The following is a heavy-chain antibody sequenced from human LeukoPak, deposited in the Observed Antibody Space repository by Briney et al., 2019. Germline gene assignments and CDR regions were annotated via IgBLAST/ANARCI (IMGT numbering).Heavy chain of an antibody. CDR3: AKITMATTPNY. Sequence: GGSLRLSCAASGFIFTNYFMSWVRQAPGKGLEWVASIKHDGSEKYYVDSVRGRFTISRDNTMNSLYLQMSSLRAEDTAVYYCAKITMATTPNYWGQGTLVTVSS. V-gene: IGHV3-7*03. CDR1: GFIFTNYF. D-gene: IGHD3-10*01. J-gene: IGHJ4*02. CDR2: IKHDGSEK.